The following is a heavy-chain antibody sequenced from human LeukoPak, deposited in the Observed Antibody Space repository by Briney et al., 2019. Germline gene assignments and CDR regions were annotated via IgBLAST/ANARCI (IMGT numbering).Heavy chain of an antibody. V-gene: IGHV4-38-2*02. D-gene: IGHD2-2*01. J-gene: IGHJ4*02. CDR3: ARDVVAARGPFDY. CDR2: IYHSGST. Sequence: PSETLSLTCTVSGYSISSGYYWGWIRQPPGKGLEWIGSIYHSGSTYYNPSLKSRVTISVDTSKNQFSLKLSSVTAADTAVYYCARDVVAARGPFDYWGQGTLVTVSS. CDR1: GYSISSGYY.